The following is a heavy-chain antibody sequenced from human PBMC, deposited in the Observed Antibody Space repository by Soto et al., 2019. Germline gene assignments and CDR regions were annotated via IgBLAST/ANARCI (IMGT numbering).Heavy chain of an antibody. D-gene: IGHD3-10*01. V-gene: IGHV4-4*02. Sequence: QVQLQESGPGLVKPSGTLSLTCAVSGGSISSSNWWSWVRQPPGKGLEWIGEIYHSGSTNYNPSXKRRVTISVDXXKXQXYLKLSYVTAADTAVYYCARVSWFGELGYYYYGMDVWGQGTTVTVSS. CDR1: GGSISSSNW. CDR3: ARVSWFGELGYYYYGMDV. J-gene: IGHJ6*02. CDR2: IYHSGST.